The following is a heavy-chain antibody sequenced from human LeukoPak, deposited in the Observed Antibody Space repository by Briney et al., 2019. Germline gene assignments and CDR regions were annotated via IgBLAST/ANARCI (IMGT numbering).Heavy chain of an antibody. J-gene: IGHJ6*04. CDR3: ARGGGSSSWYYYGMDV. D-gene: IGHD6-13*01. CDR2: IYYSGST. CDR1: GGSISSYY. Sequence: SETLSLTCTVSGGSISSYYWSWIRQPPGKGLEWIGYIYYSGSTNYNPSLKSRATKSVDTSKNQFSLKLSSVTAADTAVYYCARGGGSSSWYYYGMDVWGKGTTVTVSS. V-gene: IGHV4-59*01.